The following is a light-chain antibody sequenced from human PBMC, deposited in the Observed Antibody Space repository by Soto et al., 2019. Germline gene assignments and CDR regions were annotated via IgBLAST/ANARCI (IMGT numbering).Light chain of an antibody. Sequence: QSVLTQPPSASGTPGQRGTITCSGSSSNIGCNTVNWYQQRPGTAPKLLIYSNNQRPSGIPDRYSGSKSVTAASLAISELQSEDEADYYCSAWEDSLNGVVFCGGTKLTV. CDR2: SNN. CDR3: SAWEDSLNGVV. J-gene: IGLJ2*01. CDR1: SSNIGCNT. V-gene: IGLV1-44*01.